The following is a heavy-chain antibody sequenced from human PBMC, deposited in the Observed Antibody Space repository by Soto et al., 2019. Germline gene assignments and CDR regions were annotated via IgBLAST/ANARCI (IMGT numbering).Heavy chain of an antibody. J-gene: IGHJ4*02. CDR2: IYYSGST. D-gene: IGHD5-18*01. Sequence: TLSLTCRVSGGSISSGDYYWSWIRQPPGKGLEWIGYIYYSGSTTYNPPLKSRVTISVDTSKNQFSLKLSSVTAADTAVYYCARRYSYGHFDYWGQGTLVTVSS. V-gene: IGHV4-30-4*01. CDR1: GGSISSGDYY. CDR3: ARRYSYGHFDY.